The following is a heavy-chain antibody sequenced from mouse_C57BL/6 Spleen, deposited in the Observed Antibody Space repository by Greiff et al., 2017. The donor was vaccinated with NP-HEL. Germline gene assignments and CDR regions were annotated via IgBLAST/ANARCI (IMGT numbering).Heavy chain of an antibody. CDR1: GFTFSSYT. V-gene: IGHV5-9*01. D-gene: IGHD1-1*01. J-gene: IGHJ1*03. CDR2: ISGGGGNT. Sequence: EVKLVESGGGLVKPGGSLKLSCAASGFTFSSYTMSWVRQTPEKRLEWVATISGGGGNTYYPDSVKGRFTISRDNAKNTLYLQMSSLRSEDTALYYCARHDYYYGSSYWYFDVWGTGTTVTVSS. CDR3: ARHDYYYGSSYWYFDV.